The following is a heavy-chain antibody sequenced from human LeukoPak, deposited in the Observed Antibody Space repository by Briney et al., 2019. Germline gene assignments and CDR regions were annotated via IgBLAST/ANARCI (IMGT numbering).Heavy chain of an antibody. CDR1: GGPISSYY. CDR2: IYTSGST. J-gene: IGHJ5*02. CDR3: ARDVKAGTTRYNWFDP. Sequence: SETLSLTCTVSGGPISSYYWSWIRQPAGKGLEWIGRIYTSGSTNYNPSLKSRVTMSVDTSKNQFSLKLSSVTAADTAVYYCARDVKAGTTRYNWFDPWGQGTLVTVSS. D-gene: IGHD1-7*01. V-gene: IGHV4-4*07.